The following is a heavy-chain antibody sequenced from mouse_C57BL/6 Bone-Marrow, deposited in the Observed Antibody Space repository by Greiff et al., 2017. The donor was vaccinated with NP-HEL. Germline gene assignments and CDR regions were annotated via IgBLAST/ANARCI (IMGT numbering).Heavy chain of an antibody. CDR2: IDPANGNT. CDR1: GFNIKNTY. D-gene: IGHD2-1*01. Sequence: VQLQQSVAELVRPGASVKLSCTASGFNIKNTYMHWVKQRPEQGLEWIGRIDPANGNTKYAPKFQGKATITADTSSNTAYLQLSSLTSEDTAIYYCASRGALYDGNYGVFDYWGQGTTLTVSS. V-gene: IGHV14-3*01. CDR3: ASRGALYDGNYGVFDY. J-gene: IGHJ2*01.